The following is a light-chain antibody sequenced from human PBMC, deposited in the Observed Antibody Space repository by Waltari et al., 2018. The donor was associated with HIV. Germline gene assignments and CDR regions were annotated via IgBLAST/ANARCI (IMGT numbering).Light chain of an antibody. J-gene: IGLJ1*01. CDR3: CAYAAAHISYV. V-gene: IGLV2-11*01. Sequence: QSALTQPPSVSGSPGQSVTISCTGTGIDVGDSNSVSRYQQHPGKAPTLILFDFSQRPSGVPDRFSGSKSGSTASLTISGLQTEEEADYFCCAYAAAHISYVFGSGTKVAVL. CDR1: GIDVGDSNS. CDR2: DFS.